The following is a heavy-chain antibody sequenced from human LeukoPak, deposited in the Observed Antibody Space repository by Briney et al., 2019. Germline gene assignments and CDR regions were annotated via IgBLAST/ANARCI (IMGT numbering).Heavy chain of an antibody. CDR1: GFTFSSYS. J-gene: IGHJ6*02. V-gene: IGHV3-21*01. D-gene: IGHD1-26*01. Sequence: GGSLRPSCAASGFTFSSYSMNWVRQAPGKGLEWVSSISSSSSYIYYADSVKGRFTISRDNAKNSLYLQMNSLRAEDTAVYYCATSSGIVGATRYGMDVWGQGTTVTVSS. CDR2: ISSSSSYI. CDR3: ATSSGIVGATRYGMDV.